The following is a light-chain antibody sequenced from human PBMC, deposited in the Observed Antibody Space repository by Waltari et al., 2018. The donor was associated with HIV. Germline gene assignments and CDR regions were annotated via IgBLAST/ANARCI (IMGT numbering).Light chain of an antibody. CDR3: NSYAGSNNWV. J-gene: IGLJ3*02. CDR2: EVN. Sequence: QSALTPSPSASGSPGQSVTISYTGTSSDVGGSNYVSWYQQHPGKAPKLMIYEVNKRPSGVPDRFSGSKSANTASLTVSGLQADDEADYYCNSYAGSNNWVFGGGTKLTVL. CDR1: SSDVGGSNY. V-gene: IGLV2-8*01.